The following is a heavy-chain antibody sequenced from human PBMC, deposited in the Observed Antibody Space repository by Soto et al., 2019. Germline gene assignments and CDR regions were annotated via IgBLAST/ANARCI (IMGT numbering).Heavy chain of an antibody. V-gene: IGHV4-34*01. CDR1: GGSFSGSE. J-gene: IGHJ6*02. Sequence: PSETLSLTCAVHGGSFSGSEWCWIRLPPEKGLEWIGEINHSGSTNYNPSLKSRFTISVDTSKNQFSLKLSSVTAADTAVYYCARGPLYCSGGSCDPTDYYSYGLDVWGPGTAVT. CDR3: ARGPLYCSGGSCDPTDYYSYGLDV. D-gene: IGHD2-15*01. CDR2: INHSGST.